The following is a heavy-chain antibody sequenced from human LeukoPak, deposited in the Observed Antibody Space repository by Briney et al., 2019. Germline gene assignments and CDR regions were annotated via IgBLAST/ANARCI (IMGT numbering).Heavy chain of an antibody. CDR3: AKEAVWVGRTPGPWRNWFYP. CDR2: ISYDGSNK. V-gene: IGHV3-30*18. D-gene: IGHD3-10*01. J-gene: IGHJ5*02. Sequence: GGSLRLSCAASGFTFSSYGMHWVRQAPGKGLEWVAVISYDGSNKYYADSVKGRFTISRDNSKNTLYLQMNSLRAEDTAVYYYAKEAVWVGRTPGPWRNWFYPWGQGTLVAVSS. CDR1: GFTFSSYG.